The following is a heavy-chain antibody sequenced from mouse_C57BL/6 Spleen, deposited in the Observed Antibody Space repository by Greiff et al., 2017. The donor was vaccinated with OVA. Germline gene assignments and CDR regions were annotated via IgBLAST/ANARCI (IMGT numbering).Heavy chain of an antibody. J-gene: IGHJ2*01. D-gene: IGHD1-1*01. Sequence: QVQLQQSGAELARPGASVKLSCKASGYTFTSYGISWVKQRTGQGLEWIGEIYPRSGNTYYNEKFKGKATLTADKSSSTAYMELRSLTSEDSAVYFCATGSYGSSYFDYWGQGTTLTVSS. V-gene: IGHV1-81*01. CDR2: IYPRSGNT. CDR3: ATGSYGSSYFDY. CDR1: GYTFTSYG.